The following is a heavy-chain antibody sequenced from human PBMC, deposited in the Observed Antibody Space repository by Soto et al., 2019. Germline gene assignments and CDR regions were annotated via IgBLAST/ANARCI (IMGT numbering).Heavy chain of an antibody. Sequence: VQLVQSGAEVKKPGASVNVSCKESGYTFTSYYIHWVRQAPGQGLEWMGIINPTSDTTYAQKFQGRVTMTRDTSTSTVYMELSSLRSEDTAVYYCARVYCSGGSCYGIDYWGQGTLVTVSS. J-gene: IGHJ4*02. V-gene: IGHV1-46*01. CDR3: ARVYCSGGSCYGIDY. D-gene: IGHD2-15*01. CDR2: INPTSDT. CDR1: GYTFTSYY.